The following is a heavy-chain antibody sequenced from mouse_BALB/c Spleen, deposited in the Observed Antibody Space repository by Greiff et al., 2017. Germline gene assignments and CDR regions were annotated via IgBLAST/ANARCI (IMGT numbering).Heavy chain of an antibody. J-gene: IGHJ3*01. Sequence: QVQLQQSGAELMKPGASVKISCKATGYTFSSYWIEWVKQRPGHGLEWIGEILPGSGSTNYNEKFKGKATFTADTSSNTAYMQLSSLTSEDSAVYVCSRLMGYGYGFAYWGQGTLVTVSA. CDR1: GYTFSSYW. CDR2: ILPGSGST. D-gene: IGHD1-2*01. CDR3: SRLMGYGYGFAY. V-gene: IGHV1-9*01.